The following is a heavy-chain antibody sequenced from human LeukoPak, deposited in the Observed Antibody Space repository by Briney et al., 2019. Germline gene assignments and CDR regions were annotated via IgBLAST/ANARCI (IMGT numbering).Heavy chain of an antibody. CDR2: IYHSGST. V-gene: IGHV4-59*01. CDR1: GGSISSYY. J-gene: IGHJ6*02. CDR3: ARSYYGSGSYYGNYYYGMDV. D-gene: IGHD3-10*01. Sequence: SETLSLTCTVSGGSISSYYWSWIRQPPGKGLEWIGYIYHSGSTNYNPSLKSRVTISVDTSKNQFSLKLSSVTAADTAVYYCARSYYGSGSYYGNYYYGMDVWGQGTTVTVSS.